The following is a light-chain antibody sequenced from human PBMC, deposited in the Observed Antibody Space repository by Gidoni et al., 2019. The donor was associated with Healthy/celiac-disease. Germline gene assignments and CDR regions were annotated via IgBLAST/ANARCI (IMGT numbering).Light chain of an antibody. J-gene: IGKJ5*01. CDR1: QSLLHSNGYNY. V-gene: IGKV2-28*01. CDR2: LGS. Sequence: DIVMTQSPLSLPVTPGEPASISCRSSQSLLHSNGYNYLDWYLQKPGQSPKLLIYLGSNRASGVPDRFSGSGSGTDFTLKISRVEAEDVGVYYCMQDLQTPITFGQGTRLEIK. CDR3: MQDLQTPIT.